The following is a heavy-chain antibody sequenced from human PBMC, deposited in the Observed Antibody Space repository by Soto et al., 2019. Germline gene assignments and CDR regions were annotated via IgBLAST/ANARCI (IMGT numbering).Heavy chain of an antibody. J-gene: IGHJ4*02. Sequence: QCLSLTCAISGGGGSSNSAAGGWIRQSPSRGLEWLGRTYYKSKWYNNYAVSVKSRITINPDTSKNQFSLQLKSVTPEDTAVYYCAGGTDYPNYWGQGTLVTVSS. V-gene: IGHV6-1*01. D-gene: IGHD4-17*01. CDR3: AGGTDYPNY. CDR2: TYYKSKWYN. CDR1: GGGGSSNSAA.